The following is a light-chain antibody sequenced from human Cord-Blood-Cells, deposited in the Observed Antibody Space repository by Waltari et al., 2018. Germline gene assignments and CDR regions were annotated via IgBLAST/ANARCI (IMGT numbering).Light chain of an antibody. CDR1: QSGSSH. J-gene: IGKJ4*01. CDR2: GAS. CDR3: QQYNNWPLT. V-gene: IGKV3-15*01. Sequence: EILLTQSPATLTVSPGERATLSCSASQSGSSHLAWYEQKPGHAPRLLIYGASTRDTCIPATFSGSGSGTEFTLTISSLQSEDFAVYYCQQYNNWPLTFGGGTKVEIK.